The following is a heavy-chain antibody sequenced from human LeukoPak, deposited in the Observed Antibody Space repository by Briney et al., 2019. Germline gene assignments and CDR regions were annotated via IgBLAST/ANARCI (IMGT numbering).Heavy chain of an antibody. J-gene: IGHJ4*02. V-gene: IGHV4-59*10. Sequence: PSDTLSLTCAVYGGSFSGYYWSWIRQPPGKGLEWIGRIYTSGSTNYNPSLKSRVTMSVDTSKNQFSLKLSSVTAADTAVYYCARGAVPYYFDYWGQGTLVTVSS. D-gene: IGHD6-19*01. CDR1: GGSFSGYY. CDR3: ARGAVPYYFDY. CDR2: IYTSGST.